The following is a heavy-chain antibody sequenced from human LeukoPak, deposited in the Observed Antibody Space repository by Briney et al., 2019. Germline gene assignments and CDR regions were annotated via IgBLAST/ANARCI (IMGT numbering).Heavy chain of an antibody. D-gene: IGHD3-3*01. Sequence: GASVKVSCKASGYTFTCYYMHLVRQAPGQGLEWMGWISAYNGNTNYAQKLQGRVTMTTDTSTSTVYMQLRSLRSDDTAVYYCARFSFKSGKNSFDIWGQGTMVTVSS. CDR1: GYTFTCYY. CDR2: ISAYNGNT. CDR3: ARFSFKSGKNSFDI. V-gene: IGHV1-18*04. J-gene: IGHJ3*02.